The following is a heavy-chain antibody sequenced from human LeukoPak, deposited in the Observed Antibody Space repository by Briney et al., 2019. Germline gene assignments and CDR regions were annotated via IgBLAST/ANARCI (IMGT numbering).Heavy chain of an antibody. Sequence: GGSLRLSCAASGFTFSSYAMSWVRQAPGKGLEWVSALSGSGGSTYYAHSVKGRFTISRDNSKNTLYLQMNSLRAEDTAVHYCAKDTLYGDYYFDYLAQGTLVTVSS. J-gene: IGHJ4*02. CDR2: LSGSGGST. V-gene: IGHV3-23*01. CDR1: GFTFSSYA. CDR3: AKDTLYGDYYFDY. D-gene: IGHD4-17*01.